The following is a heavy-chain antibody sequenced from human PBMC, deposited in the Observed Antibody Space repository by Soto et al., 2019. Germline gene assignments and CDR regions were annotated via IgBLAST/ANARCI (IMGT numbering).Heavy chain of an antibody. J-gene: IGHJ4*02. Sequence: YADSVKGRFTISRDNSKNTVYLQMNSLRAEDTALYYCAKLLTSQDCWGQGTLVTVSS. CDR3: AKLLTSQDC. V-gene: IGHV3-23*01.